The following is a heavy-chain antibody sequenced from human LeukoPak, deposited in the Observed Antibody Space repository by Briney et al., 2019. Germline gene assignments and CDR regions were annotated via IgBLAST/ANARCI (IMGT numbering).Heavy chain of an antibody. J-gene: IGHJ4*02. V-gene: IGHV1-46*01. CDR1: GYTFTSYY. CDR3: ARDGGDY. CDR2: INPSGGST. D-gene: IGHD3-3*01. Sequence: ASVKVSCKASGYTFTSYYMHWVRQAPGQGLEWMGIINPSGGSTSYAQKFQGRVTITRDTSASTAYMELRSLRSEDTAVFYCARDGGDYWGQGTLVTVSS.